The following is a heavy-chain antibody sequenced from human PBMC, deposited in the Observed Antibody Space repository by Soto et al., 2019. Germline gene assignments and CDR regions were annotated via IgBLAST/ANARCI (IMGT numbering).Heavy chain of an antibody. CDR2: IFPLTDIP. CDR1: GGTFRNYP. CDR3: ARGPLVVLNYFES. Sequence: ASVKVSCKASGGTFRNYPINWVRQAPGQGLEWMGSIFPLTDIPDYAQNFQARLTISADKSTNTAYMELSSLTSDDTAMYFCARGPLVVLNYFESWGQGTLVTVSS. V-gene: IGHV1-69*04. J-gene: IGHJ4*02.